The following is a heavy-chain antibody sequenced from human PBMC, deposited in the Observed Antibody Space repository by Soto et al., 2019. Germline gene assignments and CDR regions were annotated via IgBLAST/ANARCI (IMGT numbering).Heavy chain of an antibody. V-gene: IGHV3-73*01. Sequence: HPGGSLRLSCAASGFTFSGSAMHWVRQASGKGLGWVGRIRSKANSYATAYAASVKGRFTISRDDSKNTAYLQMNSLKTEDTAVYYCTVSVADAFDIWGQGTMVTGSS. CDR1: GFTFSGSA. CDR2: IRSKANSYAT. J-gene: IGHJ3*02. CDR3: TVSVADAFDI.